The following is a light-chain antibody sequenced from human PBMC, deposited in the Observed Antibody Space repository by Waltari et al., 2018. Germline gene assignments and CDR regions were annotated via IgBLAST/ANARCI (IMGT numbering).Light chain of an antibody. J-gene: IGLJ3*02. V-gene: IGLV2-14*01. CDR2: DVS. CDR1: SSDVGGYNY. Sequence: QSALTQPASVSGSPGQSITISCTGTSSDVGGYNYVSWFQQHPGRAPKLIIYDVSKRPSGGSNRFSGSKSGNAASLTSSGLQAEDEADYYCSSYTSISTLVFGVGTKVTVL. CDR3: SSYTSISTLV.